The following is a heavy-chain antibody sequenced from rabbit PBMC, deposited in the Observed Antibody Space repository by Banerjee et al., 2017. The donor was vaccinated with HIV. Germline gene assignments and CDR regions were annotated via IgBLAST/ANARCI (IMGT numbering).Heavy chain of an antibody. CDR2: ISTSSGRT. Sequence: QSLEESGGDLVKPGASLTLTCTASGFTISSSYWLCWVRQAPGKGLEWIGCISTSSGRTYYATWVDGRFTISSHNAQNTLYLQLNSLTAADTATYFCARGYDDYDARLDLWGPGTLVTVS. CDR1: GFTISSSYW. V-gene: IGHV1S40*01. CDR3: ARGYDDYDARLDL. J-gene: IGHJ3*01. D-gene: IGHD2-1*01.